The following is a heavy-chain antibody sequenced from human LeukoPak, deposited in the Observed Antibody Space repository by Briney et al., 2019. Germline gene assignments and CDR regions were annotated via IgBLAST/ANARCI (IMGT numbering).Heavy chain of an antibody. J-gene: IGHJ3*02. D-gene: IGHD6-19*01. CDR3: ARTKQWLAFDI. V-gene: IGHV4-34*01. Sequence: SETLSLTCAVYGGSFSNYYWSWIRQSPGKGLEWIGEITHSGSTNYNPALKSRVTILIDTSKNQFSLRLNSMTAADTAVYYCARTKQWLAFDIWGQGTVVTVSS. CDR2: ITHSGST. CDR1: GGSFSNYY.